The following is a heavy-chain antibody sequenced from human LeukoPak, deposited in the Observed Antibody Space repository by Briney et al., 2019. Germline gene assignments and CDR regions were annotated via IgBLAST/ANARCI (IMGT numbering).Heavy chain of an antibody. CDR1: GFTFSSHS. V-gene: IGHV3-48*01. Sequence: GGSLRLSCAASGFTFSSHSMNWVRQAPGKGLEWVSYISSSSSTIYYADSVKGRFTISRDNAKNSLYLQMNSLRAEDTALYHCARVHYYYGMDVWGQGTTVTVSS. J-gene: IGHJ6*02. CDR3: ARVHYYYGMDV. CDR2: ISSSSSTI.